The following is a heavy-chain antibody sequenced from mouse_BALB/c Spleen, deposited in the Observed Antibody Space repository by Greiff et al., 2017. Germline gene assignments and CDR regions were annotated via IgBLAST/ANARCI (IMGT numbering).Heavy chain of an antibody. V-gene: IGHV1S16*01. Sequence: VQLQQSGAELVRPGSSVKISCKASGYAFSSYWMNWVKQRPGQGLEWIGGINPSNGGTNFNEKFKSKATLTVDKSSSTAYMQLSSLTSEDSAVYYCTTYYGNYGFAYWGQGTLVTVSA. J-gene: IGHJ3*01. D-gene: IGHD2-10*01. CDR2: INPSNGGT. CDR1: GYAFSSYW. CDR3: TTYYGNYGFAY.